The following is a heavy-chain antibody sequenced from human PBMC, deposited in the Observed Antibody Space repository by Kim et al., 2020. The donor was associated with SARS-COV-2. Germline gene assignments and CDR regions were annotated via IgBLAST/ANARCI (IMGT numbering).Heavy chain of an antibody. V-gene: IGHV1-69*13. D-gene: IGHD6-6*01. Sequence: SVKVSCKASGGTFSSYAISWVRQAPGQGLEWMGGIIPIFGTANYAQRFQGRVTITADESTSTAYMELSNLRSQDTGVYYFARGNAAVRDSSSTGGQGTL. J-gene: IGHJ4*02. CDR1: GGTFSSYA. CDR3: ARGNAAVRDSSST. CDR2: IIPIFGTA.